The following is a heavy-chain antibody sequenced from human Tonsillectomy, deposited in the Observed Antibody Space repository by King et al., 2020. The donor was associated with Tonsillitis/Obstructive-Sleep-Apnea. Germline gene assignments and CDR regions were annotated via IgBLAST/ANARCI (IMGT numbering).Heavy chain of an antibody. V-gene: IGHV3-11*05. CDR3: ARGRFVVVPAATNLDSDY. CDR1: GFTFSDYY. Sequence: QVQLVESGGGLVKPGGSLRLSCAASGFTFSDYYMSWIRQAPGKGLEWVSYISSSSSYTNYADSVKGRFTISRDNAKNSLYLQMNSLRAEDTAVYYCARGRFVVVPAATNLDSDYWGQGTLVTVSS. D-gene: IGHD2-2*01. CDR2: ISSSSSYT. J-gene: IGHJ4*02.